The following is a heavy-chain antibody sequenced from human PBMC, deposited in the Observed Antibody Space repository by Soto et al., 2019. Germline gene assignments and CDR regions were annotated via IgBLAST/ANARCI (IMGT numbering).Heavy chain of an antibody. CDR3: ARESGGATATLDYYYFYMDV. CDR1: GDSFNDYY. D-gene: IGHD5-12*01. V-gene: IGHV1-2*04. J-gene: IGHJ6*03. CDR2: INPNGGVT. Sequence: QVQLVQSGAEVRKPGASVTVSCRSSGDSFNDYYINWVRQAPGQGFEWMGWINPNGGVTKYAQKFQGWVSMTSDTSIRTVYMQLRRLRSDDTAVYYCARESGGATATLDYYYFYMDVWGTGTTVTVSS.